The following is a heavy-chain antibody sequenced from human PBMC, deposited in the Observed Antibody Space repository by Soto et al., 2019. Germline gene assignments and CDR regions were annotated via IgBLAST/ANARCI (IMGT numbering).Heavy chain of an antibody. Sequence: EVQLLESGGGLVQPGGSLRLSCAASGFTFSSYAMSWVRQAPGKGLEWVSAISGSGGSTYYADSVKGRFTISRDNSKNTLYLQMNSLRAEDTAVYYCAKDLNRGPAAGKRSFDYWGQGTLVTVSS. D-gene: IGHD6-13*01. J-gene: IGHJ4*02. CDR2: ISGSGGST. V-gene: IGHV3-23*01. CDR1: GFTFSSYA. CDR3: AKDLNRGPAAGKRSFDY.